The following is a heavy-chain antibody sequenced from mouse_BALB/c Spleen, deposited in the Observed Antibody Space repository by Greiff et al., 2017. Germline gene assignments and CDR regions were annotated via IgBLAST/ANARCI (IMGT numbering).Heavy chain of an antibody. CDR1: GDSITSGY. J-gene: IGHJ1*01. Sequence: EVKLMESGPSLVKPSQTLSLTCSVTGDSITSGYWNWIRKFPGNKLEYMGYISYSGSTYYNPSLKSRISITRDTSKNQYYLQLNSVTTEDTATYYCARYGNYVGYFDVWGAGTTVTVSS. D-gene: IGHD2-1*01. CDR2: ISYSGST. V-gene: IGHV3-8*02. CDR3: ARYGNYVGYFDV.